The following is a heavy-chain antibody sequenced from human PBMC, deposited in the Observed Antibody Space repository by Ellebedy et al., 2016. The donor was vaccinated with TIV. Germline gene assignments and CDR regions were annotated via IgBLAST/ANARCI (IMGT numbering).Heavy chain of an antibody. D-gene: IGHD6-13*01. CDR2: IYSGGRT. J-gene: IGHJ6*02. Sequence: GGSLRLSCAASGFTVSNNYMSWVRQAPGKGLEWVSVIYSGGRTYYADSVKGRFTISRDNSKNTLYLQMNSLRAEDTAVYYCARGPWRVGSSWYLTNYGMDVWGQGTTVTVSS. CDR1: GFTVSNNY. V-gene: IGHV3-66*01. CDR3: ARGPWRVGSSWYLTNYGMDV.